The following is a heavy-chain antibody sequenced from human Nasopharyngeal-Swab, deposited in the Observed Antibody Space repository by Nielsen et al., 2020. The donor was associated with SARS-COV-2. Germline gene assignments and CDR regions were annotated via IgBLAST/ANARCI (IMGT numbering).Heavy chain of an antibody. CDR2: ISSGSGTI. CDR3: ARPPGTSYTYFGY. Sequence: GESLKISCAASGFTFSSYEMNWVRQAPGKGLEWVSYISSGSGTIYYADSVKGRFTISRDNAKNSLYLQMNSLRDEDTAVYYCARPPGTSYTYFGYWGQGTLVTVSS. J-gene: IGHJ4*02. D-gene: IGHD3-10*01. CDR1: GFTFSSYE. V-gene: IGHV3-48*02.